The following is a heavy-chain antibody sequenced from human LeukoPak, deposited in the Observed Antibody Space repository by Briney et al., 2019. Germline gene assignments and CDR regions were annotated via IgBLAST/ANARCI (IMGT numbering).Heavy chain of an antibody. J-gene: IGHJ4*02. CDR2: IYSGGST. Sequence: GGSLRLSCAASGFTVSSNYMSWVRQAPGKGLEWVSVIYSGGSTYYADSVKGRFTISRHNSKNTLYLQMNSLRAEDTAVYYCARDARDSSSWYSIDYWGQGTLVTVSS. CDR3: ARDARDSSSWYSIDY. D-gene: IGHD6-13*01. CDR1: GFTVSSNY. V-gene: IGHV3-53*04.